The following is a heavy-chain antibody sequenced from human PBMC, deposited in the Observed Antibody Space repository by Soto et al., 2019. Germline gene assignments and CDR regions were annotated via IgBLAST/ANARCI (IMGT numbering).Heavy chain of an antibody. V-gene: IGHV4-4*07. J-gene: IGHJ4*02. CDR2: IDNSGST. D-gene: IGHD3-3*01. Sequence: SETLSLTCTVSGGSISNYFCNWIRQPAGKGLEWIGRIDNSGSTNYNPSLKSRITMSADTSRNQFSLKLNSVTAADTAVYYCARGGHDFWSGPFDYWGQGALVTVSA. CDR1: GGSISNYF. CDR3: ARGGHDFWSGPFDY.